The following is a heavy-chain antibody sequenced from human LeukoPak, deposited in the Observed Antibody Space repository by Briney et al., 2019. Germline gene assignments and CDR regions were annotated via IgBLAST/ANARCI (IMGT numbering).Heavy chain of an antibody. Sequence: SETLSLTCTVSGGSISSGDYYWSWIRQPPGKGLEWIGYIYYSGSTYYNPSLKSRVTTSVDTSKNQFSLKLSSVTAADTAVYYCARGGEDDAFDIWGQGTMVTVSS. J-gene: IGHJ3*02. CDR1: GGSISSGDYY. D-gene: IGHD3-10*01. V-gene: IGHV4-30-4*08. CDR3: ARGGEDDAFDI. CDR2: IYYSGST.